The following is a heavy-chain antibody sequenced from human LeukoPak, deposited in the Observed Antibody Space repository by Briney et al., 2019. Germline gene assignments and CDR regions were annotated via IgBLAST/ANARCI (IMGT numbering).Heavy chain of an antibody. Sequence: GGSLRLSCEVSGFTFSRYYMYWVRQVPGKGLVWVSRLNGYGDYTDYEDSVKGRFTISRDNAKNSLYLQMNSLRAEDTALYYCARDQGGTGSWYEGEGYWGQGTLVTVSS. V-gene: IGHV3-74*01. CDR3: ARDQGGTGSWYEGEGY. J-gene: IGHJ4*02. CDR2: LNGYGDYT. D-gene: IGHD6-13*01. CDR1: GFTFSRYY.